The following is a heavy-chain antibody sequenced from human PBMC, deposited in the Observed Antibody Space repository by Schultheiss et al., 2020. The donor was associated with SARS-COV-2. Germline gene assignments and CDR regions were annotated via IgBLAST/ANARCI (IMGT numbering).Heavy chain of an antibody. CDR1: GFTFDDYA. D-gene: IGHD2-2*01. J-gene: IGHJ4*02. CDR2: ISSSSSTI. CDR3: ARDFVVPAAILHFDY. V-gene: IGHV3-48*01. Sequence: GGSLRLSCAASGFTFDDYAMHWVRQAPGKGLEWVSYISSSSSTIYYAESVKGRFTISRDNSKNTLYLQMNSLRVEDTAVYYCARDFVVPAAILHFDYWGQGTLVTVSS.